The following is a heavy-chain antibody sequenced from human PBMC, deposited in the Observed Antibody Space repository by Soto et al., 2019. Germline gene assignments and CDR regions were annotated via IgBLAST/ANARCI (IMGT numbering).Heavy chain of an antibody. J-gene: IGHJ4*02. CDR2: INAGNGDT. CDR3: ARDWNHYDSSGPGDY. D-gene: IGHD3-22*01. Sequence: SVKVSCKASGYTFTIYPMHWVRQAPGQGLEWMGWINAGNGDTKYSQKFQGRVTITRDTSASTAYMELSSLRSEDTAVYYCARDWNHYDSSGPGDYWGQGTMVTVSS. CDR1: GYTFTIYP. V-gene: IGHV1-3*01.